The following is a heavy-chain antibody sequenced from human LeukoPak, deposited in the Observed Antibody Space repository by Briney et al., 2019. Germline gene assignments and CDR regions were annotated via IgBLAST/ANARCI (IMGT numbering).Heavy chain of an antibody. V-gene: IGHV1-2*02. D-gene: IGHD3-16*01. CDR3: ARAGGGFDY. J-gene: IGHJ4*02. CDR1: GYAFTGYY. Sequence: GASVKVSCKASGYAFTGYYIHWVRQAPGQGLEWMGWINPNSGGTNYAQKFQGRVTITSNTSISTAYMELIRLISDDTAVYYCARAGGGFDYWGQGTLVTVSS. CDR2: INPNSGGT.